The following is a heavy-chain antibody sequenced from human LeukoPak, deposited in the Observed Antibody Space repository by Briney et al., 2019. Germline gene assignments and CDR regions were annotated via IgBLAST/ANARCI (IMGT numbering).Heavy chain of an antibody. J-gene: IGHJ4*02. CDR2: IYYSGST. D-gene: IGHD3-16*01. CDR1: GGSISSGDYY. Sequence: SQTLSLTCTVSGGSISSGDYYWSWIRQPPGKGLEWIGYIYYSGSTYYNPSLKSRVTISVDTSKNQFSLKLSSVTAADTAVYYCARDWRGYGETSYYFDYWGQGTLVTVSS. CDR3: ARDWRGYGETSYYFDY. V-gene: IGHV4-30-4*01.